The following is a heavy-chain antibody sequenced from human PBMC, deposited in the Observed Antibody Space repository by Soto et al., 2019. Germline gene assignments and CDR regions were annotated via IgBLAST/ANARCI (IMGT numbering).Heavy chain of an antibody. J-gene: IGHJ4*02. V-gene: IGHV4-34*01. CDR2: INHSGST. CDR3: ARDVVVSYHPYYFDY. Sequence: PSETLSLTCAVYGGSFSGYYWSWIRQPPGKGLEWIGEINHSGSTNYNPSLKSRVTISVDTSKNQFSLKLSSVTAADTAVYYCARDVVVSYHPYYFDYWGQGTLVTVSS. CDR1: GGSFSGYY. D-gene: IGHD2-15*01.